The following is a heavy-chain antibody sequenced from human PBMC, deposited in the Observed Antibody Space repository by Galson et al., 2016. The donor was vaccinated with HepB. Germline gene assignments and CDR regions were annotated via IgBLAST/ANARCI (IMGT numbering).Heavy chain of an antibody. V-gene: IGHV5-10-1*01. CDR3: PGLSEYSAHTITYYYGLDV. D-gene: IGHD5-12*01. J-gene: IGHJ6*02. CDR2: IHPGDSYT. Sequence: QSGAEVKKPGESLRISCQGSGFTFTSYWITWVRQLPGKGLEWVGKIHPGDSYTNYSPSSQGHVTISADKSIGTAYLQWSSLRASDTAMYYCPGLSEYSAHTITYYYGLDVWGQGTTVTVSS. CDR1: GFTFTSYW.